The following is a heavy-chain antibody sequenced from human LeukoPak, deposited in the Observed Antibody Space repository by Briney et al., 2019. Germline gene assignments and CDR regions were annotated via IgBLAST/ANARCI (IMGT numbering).Heavy chain of an antibody. D-gene: IGHD6-13*01. CDR1: GGTFSSYA. CDR2: IIPIFGTA. J-gene: IGHJ6*03. CDR3: ARGSFGVAAAGSQNYYMDV. V-gene: IGHV1-69*06. Sequence: SVKVSCKASGGTFSSYAISWVRQAPGQGLEWMGGIIPIFGTANYAQKFQGRVTITADKSTSTAYMELSSLRSEDTAVYYCARGSFGVAAAGSQNYYMDVWAKGPTVTVSS.